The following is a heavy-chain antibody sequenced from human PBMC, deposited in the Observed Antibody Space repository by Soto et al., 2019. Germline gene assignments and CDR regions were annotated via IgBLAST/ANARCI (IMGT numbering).Heavy chain of an antibody. CDR3: ARPRNDYWSGYYGCSGEVYEV. Sequence: SPEPLSLTSSVSGGVIVSSTHYRRRTRQPPGKGLDWIGSFYDGGTTHYNPSLQSRVTISVDTSTNRFPLRLNSVTAADSAVYFCARPRNDYWSGYYGCSGEVYEVWGQGAMVTVAS. J-gene: IGHJ3*01. D-gene: IGHD3-3*01. CDR1: GGVIVSSTHY. CDR2: FYDGGTT. V-gene: IGHV4-39*01.